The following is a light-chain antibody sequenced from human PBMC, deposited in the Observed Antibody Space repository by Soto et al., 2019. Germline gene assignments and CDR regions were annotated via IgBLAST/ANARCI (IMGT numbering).Light chain of an antibody. CDR1: QDISNY. CDR3: QHYNSYSEA. CDR2: DVS. V-gene: IGKV1-5*01. J-gene: IGKJ1*01. Sequence: DIQMTQSPSSLSASVGDRVTITCQASQDISNYLNWYQQKPGKAPKLLIYDVSSLESGVPSRFSGSGFGTEFTLTISSLQPDDFATYYCQHYNSYSEAFGQGTKVDI.